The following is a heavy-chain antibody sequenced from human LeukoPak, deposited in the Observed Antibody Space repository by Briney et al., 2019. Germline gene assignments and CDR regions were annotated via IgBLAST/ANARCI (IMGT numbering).Heavy chain of an antibody. CDR1: GFTFSTYW. V-gene: IGHV3-7*01. D-gene: IGHD6-19*01. CDR3: ARYSSGWYYVDY. CDR2: IKHDASEK. J-gene: IGHJ4*02. Sequence: QTGGSLRLSCAASGFTFSTYWMTWVRQAPGKGLEWVASIKHDASEKYYVDSVKGRFTISRDNAKNSLYLQMNSLRAEDTAVYYCARYSSGWYYVDYWGQGTLVTVSS.